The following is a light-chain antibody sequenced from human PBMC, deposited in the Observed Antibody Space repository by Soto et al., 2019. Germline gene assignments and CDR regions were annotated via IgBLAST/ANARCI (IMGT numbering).Light chain of an antibody. CDR2: KTS. V-gene: IGKV1-5*03. CDR3: QQYNTDWT. J-gene: IGKJ1*01. CDR1: QSFSSW. Sequence: DIQMTQSPSTLSASVGDRVTITCRASQSFSSWLAWYQQKPGKAPKLLIYKTSSLQSGVPSRFSGSGSGTEFILTISSLQPDDVATYYCQQYNTDWTGGQGTKVDVK.